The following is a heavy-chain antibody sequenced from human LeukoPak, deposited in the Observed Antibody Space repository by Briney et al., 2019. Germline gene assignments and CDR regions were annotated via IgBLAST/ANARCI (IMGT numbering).Heavy chain of an antibody. CDR1: GYTFTSYG. V-gene: IGHV1-18*01. Sequence: ASVKVSCKASGYTFTSYGISWVRQAPGQGLEWMGWISAYNGNTNYAQKLQGRVTMTTDTSTSTAYMELRSVRSDDTAVYYCAREGYYDSSGPIRHFDYWGQGTLVTVSS. CDR3: AREGYYDSSGPIRHFDY. D-gene: IGHD3-22*01. CDR2: ISAYNGNT. J-gene: IGHJ4*02.